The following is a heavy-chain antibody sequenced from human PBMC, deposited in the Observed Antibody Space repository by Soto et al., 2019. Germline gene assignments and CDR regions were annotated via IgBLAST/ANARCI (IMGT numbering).Heavy chain of an antibody. Sequence: QVQLQESGPGLVKPSGTLSLTCAVSGGSISSSNWWSWVRQPPGKGLERIGEIYHSGSTNYNPSLKSRVTISVDKSKNQFSLKLSSVTAADTAVYYCARAPDIVVVPAALARDYYYGMDVWGQGNTVTVSS. CDR2: IYHSGST. D-gene: IGHD2-2*01. V-gene: IGHV4-4*02. J-gene: IGHJ6*02. CDR3: ARAPDIVVVPAALARDYYYGMDV. CDR1: GGSISSSNW.